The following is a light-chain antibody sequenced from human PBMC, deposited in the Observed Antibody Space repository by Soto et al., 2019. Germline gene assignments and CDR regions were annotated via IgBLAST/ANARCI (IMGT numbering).Light chain of an antibody. CDR3: SSYTRSNTWV. Sequence: QSALTQPASMSGSPGQSITISCTGTRTVAGGYNYVSWYQQHPAKVPKLLIYEVSNRPSGVSNRFSGSKSGSTASLTISGLQPEDEGDYYCSSYTRSNTWVFGGGTKVTVL. CDR1: RTVAGGYNY. V-gene: IGLV2-14*01. CDR2: EVS. J-gene: IGLJ3*02.